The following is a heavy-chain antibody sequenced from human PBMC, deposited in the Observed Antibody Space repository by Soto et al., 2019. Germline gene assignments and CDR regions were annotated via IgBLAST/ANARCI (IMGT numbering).Heavy chain of an antibody. J-gene: IGHJ3*02. CDR1: GYTSTSYG. V-gene: IGHV1-18*04. D-gene: IGHD2-15*01. Sequence: ASVKVSCKASGYTSTSYGISWVRQAPGQGLEWMGWISAYNGNTNYAQKLQGRVTITTDTSTSTAYMELRSLRSDDTAVYYCARDWVVTAAFDIWGQGTMVTVSS. CDR3: ARDWVVTAAFDI. CDR2: ISAYNGNT.